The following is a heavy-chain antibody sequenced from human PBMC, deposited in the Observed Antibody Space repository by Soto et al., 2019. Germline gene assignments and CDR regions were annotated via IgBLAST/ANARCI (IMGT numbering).Heavy chain of an antibody. D-gene: IGHD3-16*01. J-gene: IGHJ4*02. CDR1: GFTFRSFG. CDR2: IWNDETKK. V-gene: IGHV3-33*01. CDR3: ARGRMEGRTYYVLY. Sequence: QVQLVESGGGVVQPGRSLRLSCAVSGFTFRSFGMHWVRQAPGKGLEWVAVIWNDETKKYYVNSVKGRFNISRDNSKNTLYLQMSSLRAEDTAMYYCARGRMEGRTYYVLYWGPGSLDSVTS.